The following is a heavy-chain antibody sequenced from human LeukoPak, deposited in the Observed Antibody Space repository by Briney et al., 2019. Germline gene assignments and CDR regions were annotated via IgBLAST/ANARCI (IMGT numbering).Heavy chain of an antibody. D-gene: IGHD6-13*01. CDR1: GYTFTGYY. CDR2: INPNSGGT. Sequence: ASVKVSCKASGYTFTGYYMHWVRQAPGQGLEWMGRINPNSGGTNYAQKFQGRVTMTRDTSISTAYMELSRLRSDDTAVYYCARGYSSSWSYYYYYYGMDVWGQGTTVTVSS. J-gene: IGHJ6*02. CDR3: ARGYSSSWSYYYYYYGMDV. V-gene: IGHV1-2*06.